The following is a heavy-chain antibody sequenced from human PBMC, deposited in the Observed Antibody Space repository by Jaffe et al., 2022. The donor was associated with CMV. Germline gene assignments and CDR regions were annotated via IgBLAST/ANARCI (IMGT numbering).Heavy chain of an antibody. CDR2: ISSSSSYI. D-gene: IGHD3-10*01. Sequence: EVQLVESGGGLVKPGGSLRLSCAASGFTFSSYSMNWVRQAPGKGLEWVSSISSSSSYIYYADSVKGRFTISRDNAKNSLYLQMNSLRAEDTAVYYCARAPGGDYYGSGGGVWGKGTTVTVSS. J-gene: IGHJ6*04. CDR3: ARAPGGDYYGSGGGV. V-gene: IGHV3-21*01. CDR1: GFTFSSYS.